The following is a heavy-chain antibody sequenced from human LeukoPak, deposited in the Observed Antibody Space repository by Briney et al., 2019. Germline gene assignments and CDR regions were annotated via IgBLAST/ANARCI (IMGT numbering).Heavy chain of an antibody. V-gene: IGHV4-59*01. CDR2: IYYTGNT. D-gene: IGHD2-21*02. CDR3: ASGLVVTALDQ. Sequence: PSETLSLTRAVSCGSITTYYWTWIRQPPGQALEWIGYIYYTGNTKYNPSLESRVTMSIDTSKNEFSLKLYSVNAEDTAVYFSASGLVVTALDQWGQGTLVTVSS. CDR1: CGSITTYY. J-gene: IGHJ4*02.